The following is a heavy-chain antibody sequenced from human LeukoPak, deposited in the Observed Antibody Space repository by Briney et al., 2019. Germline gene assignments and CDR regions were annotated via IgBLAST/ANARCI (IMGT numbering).Heavy chain of an antibody. CDR2: INPNSGGT. V-gene: IGHV1-2*02. J-gene: IGHJ4*02. Sequence: ASVKVSCKASGYTFTGYYMHWVRQAPGQGLEWMGWINPNSGGTNYAQKFQGRVTMTRDTSISTAYMELSRLRSDDTAVYYCARTYYYGSGSQYYFDYWGQGTLVTVSS. CDR1: GYTFTGYY. D-gene: IGHD3-10*01. CDR3: ARTYYYGSGSQYYFDY.